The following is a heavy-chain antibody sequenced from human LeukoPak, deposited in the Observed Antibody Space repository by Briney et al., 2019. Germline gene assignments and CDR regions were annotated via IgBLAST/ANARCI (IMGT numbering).Heavy chain of an antibody. D-gene: IGHD1-26*01. V-gene: IGHV4-61*02. CDR1: GGSMSSGTYY. Sequence: TSQTLSLTCTVSGGSMSSGTYYWRWIRQPAGKGLEWIVRIYSSGSTNYNPSLKSRVTISLDTSKNQFSLNLSSLTAADTAVHYCARGYSGSYFCPSFFDYWGQGTLVTVSS. CDR3: ARGYSGSYFCPSFFDY. CDR2: IYSSGST. J-gene: IGHJ4*02.